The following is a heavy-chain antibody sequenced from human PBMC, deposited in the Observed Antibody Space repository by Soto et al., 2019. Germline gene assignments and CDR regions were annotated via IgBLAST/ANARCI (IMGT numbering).Heavy chain of an antibody. CDR1: GYSISNGYY. Sequence: ETLSLTCTVSGYSISNGYYWGWIRQSPEKGLEWIGTIYHSGTTYYNPSLKSRVIMSIDTSKNQFSLNLKSVTAADTAVYYCVRDRYSYGYEVGKWGQGTLVTVSS. V-gene: IGHV4-38-2*02. J-gene: IGHJ4*02. CDR3: VRDRYSYGYEVGK. CDR2: IYHSGTT. D-gene: IGHD5-18*01.